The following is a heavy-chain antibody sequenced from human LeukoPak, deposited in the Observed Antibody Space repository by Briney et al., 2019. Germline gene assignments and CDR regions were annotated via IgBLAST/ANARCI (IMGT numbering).Heavy chain of an antibody. CDR1: GGSISSYY. Sequence: SETLSLTCTVSGGSISSYYWSWIRQPPRKGLEWIGYIYYSGSTNYNPSLKSRVTISVDTSKNQFSLKLSSVTAADTAVYYCARGLGTVTTGYHGMDVWGQGTTVTVSS. J-gene: IGHJ6*02. V-gene: IGHV4-59*01. D-gene: IGHD4-11*01. CDR2: IYYSGST. CDR3: ARGLGTVTTGYHGMDV.